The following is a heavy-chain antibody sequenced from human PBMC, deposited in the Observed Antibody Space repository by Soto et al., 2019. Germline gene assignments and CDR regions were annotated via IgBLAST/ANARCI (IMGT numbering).Heavy chain of an antibody. CDR2: ISAYNGNT. CDR1: GYTFTSYG. V-gene: IGHV1-18*01. J-gene: IGHJ4*02. Sequence: QVQLVQSGAEVKKPGASVKVSCKASGYTFTSYGISWVRQAPGQGLEWMGWISAYNGNTNYAQKLQGRVTMTTDTXTXTXSMELRSLRSDDTAVYYCARDGMGGTIGVDWYYFDYWGQGTLVTVSS. D-gene: IGHD6-19*01. CDR3: ARDGMGGTIGVDWYYFDY.